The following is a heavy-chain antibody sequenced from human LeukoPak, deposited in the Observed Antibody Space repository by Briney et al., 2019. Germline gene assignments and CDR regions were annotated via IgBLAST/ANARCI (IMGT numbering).Heavy chain of an antibody. Sequence: SETLSLTCTVSGGSISSHYWSWIRQPPGKGLEWIGYIYYSGSTNYNPSLKSRVIISVDTSKNQLSLKLSSVTAADTAVYYCARGGNSNFDYWGQGTLVTVSS. CDR3: ARGGNSNFDY. J-gene: IGHJ4*02. CDR2: IYYSGST. D-gene: IGHD4-23*01. CDR1: GGSISSHY. V-gene: IGHV4-59*11.